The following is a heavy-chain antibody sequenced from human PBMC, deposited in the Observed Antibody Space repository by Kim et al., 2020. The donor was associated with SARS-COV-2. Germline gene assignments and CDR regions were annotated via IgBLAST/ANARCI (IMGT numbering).Heavy chain of an antibody. J-gene: IGHJ4*02. CDR1: GGSISSYY. V-gene: IGHV4-59*13. CDR3: ARGGGYYYSTYYFDY. D-gene: IGHD3-22*01. Sequence: SETLSLTCTVSGGSISSYYWSWIRQPPGKGLEWIGYIYYSGSTNYNPSLKSRVTISVDTSKNQFSLKLSSVTAADTAVYYCARGGGYYYSTYYFDYWGQGTLVTVSS. CDR2: IYYSGST.